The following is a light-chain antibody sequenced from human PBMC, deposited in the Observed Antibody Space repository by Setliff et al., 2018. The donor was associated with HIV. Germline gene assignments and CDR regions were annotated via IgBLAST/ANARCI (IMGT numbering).Light chain of an antibody. CDR1: SSDVGSYNF. CDR2: GVS. V-gene: IGLV2-14*03. J-gene: IGLJ1*01. Sequence: QSVLTQPASVSGSPGQSITISCSGSSSDVGSYNFVSWYQQHPGKAPQVIIYGVSRRPSGVSSRFSGSKSGNTASLTISGLQAEDQADYYCCSYTSSLTDVFGTGTKV. CDR3: CSYTSSLTDV.